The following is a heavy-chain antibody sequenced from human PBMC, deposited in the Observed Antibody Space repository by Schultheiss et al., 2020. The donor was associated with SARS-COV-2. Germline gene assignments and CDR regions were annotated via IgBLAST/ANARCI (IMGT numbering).Heavy chain of an antibody. J-gene: IGHJ4*02. Sequence: GGSLRLSCAASGFTFSSYSMNWVRQAPGKGLEWVSLISGSGGSTYYADSVKGRFTVSRDNAKNSLYLQMSSLRADDTAVYYCARKRTYFDNTGYPDYSGQGTLVTVSS. D-gene: IGHD3-22*01. V-gene: IGHV3-21*01. CDR2: ISGSGGST. CDR3: ARKRTYFDNTGYPDY. CDR1: GFTFSSYS.